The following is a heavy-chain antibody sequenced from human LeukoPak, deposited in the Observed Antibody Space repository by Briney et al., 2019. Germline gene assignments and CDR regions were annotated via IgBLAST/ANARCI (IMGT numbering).Heavy chain of an antibody. CDR1: GLIVSSNY. CDR2: FYSGGST. Sequence: GGSLRLSCAASGLIVSSNYMSWVRQAPGKGLEWVSVFYSGGSTYYADSVKGRFIISRDTSRNTLDLQITSLRAEDTAVYYCARLAGDGLPLFDDWGQGTLVTVSS. D-gene: IGHD5-24*01. V-gene: IGHV3-66*04. CDR3: ARLAGDGLPLFDD. J-gene: IGHJ4*02.